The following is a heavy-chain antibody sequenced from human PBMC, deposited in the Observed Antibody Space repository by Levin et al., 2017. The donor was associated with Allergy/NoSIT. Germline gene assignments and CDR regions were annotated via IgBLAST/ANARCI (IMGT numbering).Heavy chain of an antibody. CDR3: ATSTGNFRVVGY. Sequence: SETLSLTCTVSGGSISSSNYYWGWIRQPPGKGLEWIGSIYYSGSTYYNPSLKSRVTISVDTSKNQFSLKLSSVTAADTAVYYCATSTGNFRVVGYWGQGTLVTVSS. D-gene: IGHD1-1*01. CDR1: GGSISSSNYY. CDR2: IYYSGST. J-gene: IGHJ4*02. V-gene: IGHV4-39*01.